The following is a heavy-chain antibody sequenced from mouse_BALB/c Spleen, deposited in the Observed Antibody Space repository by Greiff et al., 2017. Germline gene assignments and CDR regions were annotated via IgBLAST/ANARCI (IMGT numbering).Heavy chain of an antibody. V-gene: IGHV14-3*02. CDR3: AITTVVARYFDV. J-gene: IGHJ1*01. CDR2: IDPANGNT. D-gene: IGHD1-1*01. CDR1: GFNIKDTY. Sequence: VQLKESGAELVKPGASVKLSCTASGFNIKDTYMHWVKQRPEQGLEWIGRIDPANGNTKYDPKFQGKATITADTSSNTAYLQLSSLTSEDTAVYYCAITTVVARYFDVWGAGTTVTVSS.